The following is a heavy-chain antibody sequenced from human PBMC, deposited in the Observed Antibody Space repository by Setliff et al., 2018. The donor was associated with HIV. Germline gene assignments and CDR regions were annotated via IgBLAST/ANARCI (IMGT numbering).Heavy chain of an antibody. CDR2: INPNSGGT. V-gene: IGHV1-2*04. Sequence: ASVKVSCKASGYTFTGYYMHWVRQAPGQGLEWMGWINPNSGGTNYAQKFQGWVTMTRDTSISTAYMELSRLRSDDTAVYYCARDPSPPSYPYYGMDVWGQGTTVTSP. CDR1: GYTFTGYY. J-gene: IGHJ6*02. D-gene: IGHD1-26*01. CDR3: ARDPSPPSYPYYGMDV.